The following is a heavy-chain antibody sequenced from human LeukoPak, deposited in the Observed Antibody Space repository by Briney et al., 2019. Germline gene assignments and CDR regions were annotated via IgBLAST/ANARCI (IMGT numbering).Heavy chain of an antibody. CDR2: IYYSGST. J-gene: IGHJ6*03. V-gene: IGHV4-30-4*08. D-gene: IGHD3-10*01. Sequence: SETLSLTCTVSGGSISSGGYYWSWTRQPPGKGLEWIGYIYYSGSTYYNPSLKSRVTISVDTSKNQFSLKLSSVTAADTAVYYCATTRRDVRGVLNYYYYYMDVWGKGTTVTVSS. CDR3: ATTRRDVRGVLNYYYYYMDV. CDR1: GGSISSGGYY.